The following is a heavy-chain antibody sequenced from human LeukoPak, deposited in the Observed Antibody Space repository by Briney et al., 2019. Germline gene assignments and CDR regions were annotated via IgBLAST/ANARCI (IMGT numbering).Heavy chain of an antibody. V-gene: IGHV4-59*01. CDR2: IYYSGNT. CDR3: ARESWYRIDY. Sequence: SETLSLTCTVSGGSISSYYWSWIRQPPGKGLEWIGYIYYSGNTNYNPSLKSRVTISVDTSKNQFSLKLSSVTAADTAVYYCARESWYRIDYWGQGTLVTVSS. J-gene: IGHJ4*02. CDR1: GGSISSYY. D-gene: IGHD6-13*01.